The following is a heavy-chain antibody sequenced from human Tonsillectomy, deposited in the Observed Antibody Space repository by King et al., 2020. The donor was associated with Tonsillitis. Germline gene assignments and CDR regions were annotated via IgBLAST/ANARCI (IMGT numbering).Heavy chain of an antibody. Sequence: NLKESGPVLVKPTETLTLTCTVSGFSLSNARMGVSWIRQPPGKALEWLAHIFSNDEKSYSTSLKSRLTISKDTSKSQVVLTMTNMDPVDTATYYCARTYPYYDYVWGSYRPYFDYWGQGTLVTVSS. CDR2: IFSNDEK. CDR1: GFSLSNARMG. CDR3: ARTYPYYDYVWGSYRPYFDY. D-gene: IGHD3-16*02. J-gene: IGHJ4*02. V-gene: IGHV2-26*01.